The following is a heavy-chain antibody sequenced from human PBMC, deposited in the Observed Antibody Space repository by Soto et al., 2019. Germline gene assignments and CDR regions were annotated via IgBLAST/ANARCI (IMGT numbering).Heavy chain of an antibody. D-gene: IGHD4-4*01. Sequence: PGESLKISCKASGYSFTTYWIAWVRQMPGKGLEWMGIINPGDSDIRYSPSFQGQVTISADNSISTAYLQWSSLKASDTAMYYCARHEQFYYYYYCMDVWGQETAVTISS. J-gene: IGHJ6*02. CDR1: GYSFTTYW. CDR3: ARHEQFYYYYYCMDV. V-gene: IGHV5-51*01. CDR2: INPGDSDI.